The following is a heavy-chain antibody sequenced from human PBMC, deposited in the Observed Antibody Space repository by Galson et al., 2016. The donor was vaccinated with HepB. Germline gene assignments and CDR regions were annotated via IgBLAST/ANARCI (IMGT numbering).Heavy chain of an antibody. D-gene: IGHD4-17*01. CDR3: ARGSPYGANLDY. CDR2: ISNDGTNK. J-gene: IGHJ4*02. V-gene: IGHV3-30-3*01. Sequence: SLRLSCADSGSSFSQYDMRWVRQAPGKGLEWMAFISNDGTNKHYADSVKGRFTISRDNSENTLYLQMNNLKTEDTAVYYCARGSPYGANLDYWGQGTMVIVSS. CDR1: GSSFSQYD.